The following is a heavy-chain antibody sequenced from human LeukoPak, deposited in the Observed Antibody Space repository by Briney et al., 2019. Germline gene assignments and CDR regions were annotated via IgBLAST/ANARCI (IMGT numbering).Heavy chain of an antibody. D-gene: IGHD2-2*01. CDR3: ARDRIVVVPAAISMRYYYGMDV. CDR1: GSSISSYY. V-gene: IGHV4-59*01. J-gene: IGHJ6*02. CDR2: IYYSGST. Sequence: SETLSLTCTVSGSSISSYYWSWIRQPPGKGLEWIGYIYYSGSTNYNPSLKSRVTISVDTSKNQFSLKLSSVTAADTAVYYCARDRIVVVPAAISMRYYYGMDVWGQGTTVTVSS.